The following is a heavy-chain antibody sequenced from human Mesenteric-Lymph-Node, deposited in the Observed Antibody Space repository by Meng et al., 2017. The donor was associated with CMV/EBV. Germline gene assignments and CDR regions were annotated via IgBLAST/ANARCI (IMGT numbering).Heavy chain of an antibody. D-gene: IGHD3-3*01. CDR3: ARDLVTIFGVVIMLEYIDY. Sequence: SETLSLTCTVSGYYISSGYYWGWIRQPPGKGLEWIGSIYHSGSTYYNPSLKSRVTISVDTSKNQFSLKLSSVTAADTAVYYCARDLVTIFGVVIMLEYIDYWGQGTLVTVSS. CDR1: GYYISSGYY. V-gene: IGHV4-38-2*02. J-gene: IGHJ4*02. CDR2: IYHSGST.